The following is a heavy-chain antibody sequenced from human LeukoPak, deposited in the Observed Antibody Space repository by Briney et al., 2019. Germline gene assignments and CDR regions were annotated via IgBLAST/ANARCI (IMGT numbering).Heavy chain of an antibody. Sequence: PGGSLRLSCAASGFVFSNHWMYWVRQVPGKGLVWVSRINSDASTINYADSVKGRFTISRDNAKNTLYLQMNNLRAEDTAVYYCAREDCTIGAVCSSLLDHWGRGTLVTVSS. D-gene: IGHD2-8*01. CDR1: GFVFSNHW. CDR2: INSDASTI. J-gene: IGHJ4*02. V-gene: IGHV3-74*01. CDR3: AREDCTIGAVCSSLLDH.